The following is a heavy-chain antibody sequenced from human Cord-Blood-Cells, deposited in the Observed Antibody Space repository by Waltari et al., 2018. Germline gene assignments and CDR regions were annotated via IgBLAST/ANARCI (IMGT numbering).Heavy chain of an antibody. CDR2: SNHSGST. CDR1: GGSFSGYY. V-gene: IGHV4-34*01. J-gene: IGHJ4*02. Sequence: QVQLQQWGAGLLKPSETLSLTCAVYGGSFSGYYWSWIRQPPGKGLEWIGESNHSGSTNYNPTLTSRVTISVDTSKNQFSLKLSSGTAADTAVYYCATFQYSSSWYYFDYWGQGTLVTVSS. CDR3: ATFQYSSSWYYFDY. D-gene: IGHD6-13*01.